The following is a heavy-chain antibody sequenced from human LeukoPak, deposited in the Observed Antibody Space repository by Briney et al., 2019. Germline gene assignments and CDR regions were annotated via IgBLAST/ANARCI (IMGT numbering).Heavy chain of an antibody. CDR3: ARRQQLVGFDY. Sequence: ASVKVSCKASGYTFTGYYMHWVRQAPGQGLEWMGRINPNSGGTNYAQKFQGRVTMTRDTSISTAYMELSRLRSHDTAVYYCARRQQLVGFDYWGQGTLVTVSS. CDR2: INPNSGGT. V-gene: IGHV1-2*06. CDR1: GYTFTGYY. J-gene: IGHJ4*02. D-gene: IGHD6-13*01.